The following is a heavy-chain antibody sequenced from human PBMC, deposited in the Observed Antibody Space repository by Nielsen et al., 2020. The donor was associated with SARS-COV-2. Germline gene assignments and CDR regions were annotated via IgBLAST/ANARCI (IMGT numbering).Heavy chain of an antibody. D-gene: IGHD2-2*01. Sequence: GESLKISCAASGFTFSSYGMHWVRQAPGKGLEWVAVIWYDGSNKYYADSVKGRFTISRDNSKNTLYLQMNSLGAEDTAVYYCARDRLKVPAAIGYWGQGTLVTVSS. V-gene: IGHV3-33*01. J-gene: IGHJ4*02. CDR1: GFTFSSYG. CDR2: IWYDGSNK. CDR3: ARDRLKVPAAIGY.